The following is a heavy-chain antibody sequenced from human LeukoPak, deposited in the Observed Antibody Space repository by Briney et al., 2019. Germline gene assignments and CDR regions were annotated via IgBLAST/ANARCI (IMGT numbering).Heavy chain of an antibody. CDR1: GFTFSSYA. CDR2: ISGSGGST. CDR3: AQSTSMRYFFDL. Sequence: PGGSLRLSCAASGFTFSSYAMSWVRQAPGKGLEWVSAISGSGGSTYYADSVKGRFTVSRDNSVPLQMNSLRAEDTALYYCAQSTSMRYFFDLWGRGTLVTVSS. D-gene: IGHD2/OR15-2a*01. V-gene: IGHV3-23*01. J-gene: IGHJ2*01.